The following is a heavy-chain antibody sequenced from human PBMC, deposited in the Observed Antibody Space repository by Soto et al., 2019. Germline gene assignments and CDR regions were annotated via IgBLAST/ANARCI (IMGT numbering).Heavy chain of an antibody. CDR1: GYTFTSYG. J-gene: IGHJ3*02. D-gene: IGHD2-15*01. Sequence: ASVKVSCKASGYTFTSYGISWVRQAPGQGLEWMGWISAYNGNTNYAQKLQGRVTMTTDTSTSTAYMELRSLRSDDTAVYYCARRWDCSGGSCYSEVWAFDIWGQGTMVTVSS. CDR3: ARRWDCSGGSCYSEVWAFDI. V-gene: IGHV1-18*01. CDR2: ISAYNGNT.